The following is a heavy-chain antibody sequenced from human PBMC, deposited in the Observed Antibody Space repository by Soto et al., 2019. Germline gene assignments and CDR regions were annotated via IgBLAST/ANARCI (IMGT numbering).Heavy chain of an antibody. V-gene: IGHV1-46*01. J-gene: IGHJ4*02. CDR2: INPSGGST. Sequence: QVQLVQSGAEVKKPGASVKVSCKASGYTFTSYYMHWVRQAPGQGLEWMGIINPSGGSTSYAQKFQGRVTMTSDTSTSTVYMELSSLRSEDTAVYYCARWLQRENYFDYWGQGTLVTVSS. CDR3: ARWLQRENYFDY. CDR1: GYTFTSYY. D-gene: IGHD5-12*01.